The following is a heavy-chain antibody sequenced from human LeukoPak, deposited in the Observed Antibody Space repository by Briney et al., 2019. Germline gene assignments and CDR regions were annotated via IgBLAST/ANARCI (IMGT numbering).Heavy chain of an antibody. Sequence: GESLNISCTGSGYSFTSYRIGWVRQTPGKRLEWMGIIYPGDSDTRYSPSFQGQVTISADKSISTAYLQWSSLKASDTAMYYCACFIGSGRYYYMDVWGKGTTVTVSS. D-gene: IGHD3-3*01. CDR2: IYPGDSDT. CDR1: GYSFTSYR. V-gene: IGHV5-51*01. J-gene: IGHJ6*03. CDR3: ACFIGSGRYYYMDV.